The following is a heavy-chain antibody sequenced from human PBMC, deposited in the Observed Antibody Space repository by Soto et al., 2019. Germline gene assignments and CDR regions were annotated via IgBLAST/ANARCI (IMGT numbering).Heavy chain of an antibody. CDR1: GYTFTSYA. CDR3: AGVGAPADP. J-gene: IGHJ5*02. Sequence: QVQLVQSGAEEKKPGASVKVSCKASGYTFTSYAMHWVRQAPGQRLEWMGWINAGNGNTKYSQKFQGRVTITRDTSASIAHMGLSSLRSEDTDVYYCAGVGAPADPWGQGTLVTVSS. CDR2: INAGNGNT. V-gene: IGHV1-3*05.